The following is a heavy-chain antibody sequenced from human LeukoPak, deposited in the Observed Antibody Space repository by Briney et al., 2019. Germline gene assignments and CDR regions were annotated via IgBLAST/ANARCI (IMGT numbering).Heavy chain of an antibody. D-gene: IGHD5-24*01. Sequence: SETLSLTCAVYGGSFSGYYWSWIRQPPGKGLEWIGEINHSGSTNYNPSLKSRVTISVDTSKNQFSLKLSSVTAADTAVYYCARENGRDGYNLIELDYWGKGTLVTVSS. CDR2: INHSGST. CDR1: GGSFSGYY. CDR3: ARENGRDGYNLIELDY. V-gene: IGHV4-34*01. J-gene: IGHJ4*02.